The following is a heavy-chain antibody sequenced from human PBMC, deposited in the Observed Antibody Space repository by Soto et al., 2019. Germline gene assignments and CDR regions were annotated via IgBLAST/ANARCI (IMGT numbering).Heavy chain of an antibody. V-gene: IGHV4-34*01. CDR1: GGSFSGYY. CDR2: INDSGST. CDR3: ARGLVGSSTGYYYYYMGV. Sequence: SETLSLTCAVYGGSFSGYYWSWIRQPPGKGLEWIGEINDSGSTNYNPSLKSRVTISVDTSKNQFSLNLSSVTAADTAVYYCARGLVGSSTGYYYYYMGVWGKGTPVTVSS. D-gene: IGHD2-2*01. J-gene: IGHJ6*03.